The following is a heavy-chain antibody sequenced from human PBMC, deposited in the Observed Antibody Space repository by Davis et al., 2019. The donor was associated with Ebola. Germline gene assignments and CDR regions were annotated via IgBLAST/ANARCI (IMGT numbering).Heavy chain of an antibody. Sequence: GESLKISCAASGFTFSGSAMHWVRQASGKGLEWVGRIRSKANSYATAYAASVNGRFTISRDDSKNTAYLQMNSLKTEDTAVYYCTSRYSSTNDYWGQGALVTVSS. CDR3: TSRYSSTNDY. J-gene: IGHJ4*02. V-gene: IGHV3-73*01. CDR2: IRSKANSYAT. CDR1: GFTFSGSA. D-gene: IGHD6-13*01.